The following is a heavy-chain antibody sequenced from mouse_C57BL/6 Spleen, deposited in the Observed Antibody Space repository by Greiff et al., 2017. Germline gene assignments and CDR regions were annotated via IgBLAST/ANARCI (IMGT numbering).Heavy chain of an antibody. D-gene: IGHD1-2*01. CDR2: ISSGSGSI. CDR3: ARVIGPPYAMDY. CDR1: GFTFSDYG. J-gene: IGHJ4*01. V-gene: IGHV5-17*01. Sequence: VQLKESGGGLVKPGGSLKLSCAASGFTFSDYGMHWVRQAPEKGLEWVAYISSGSGSIYYAEKVKGRFTISRDNAKNTLFLQMTSLRSEDTAMYYCARVIGPPYAMDYWGQGTSVTVSS.